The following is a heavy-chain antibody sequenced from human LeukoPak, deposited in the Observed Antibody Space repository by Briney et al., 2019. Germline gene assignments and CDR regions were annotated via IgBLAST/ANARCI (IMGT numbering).Heavy chain of an antibody. Sequence: GGSLRLSCAASGFTFSSYSMNWVRQAPGKWLEWVSSISSSSSYIYYADSVKGRFTISRDNAKNSLYLQMNSLRAEDTAVYYCAREGTSAEAILDYWGQGTLVTVSS. CDR3: AREGTSAEAILDY. J-gene: IGHJ4*02. CDR2: ISSSSSYI. D-gene: IGHD6-25*01. CDR1: GFTFSSYS. V-gene: IGHV3-21*01.